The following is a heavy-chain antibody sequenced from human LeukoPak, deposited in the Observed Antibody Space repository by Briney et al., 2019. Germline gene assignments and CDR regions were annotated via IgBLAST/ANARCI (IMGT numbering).Heavy chain of an antibody. CDR2: IKQDGSEK. J-gene: IGHJ4*02. Sequence: PGGSLRLSCAASGFTLSSYWMSWVRQAPGKGLEWVDNIKQDGSEKYYVDSVKGRFTISRDNAKNSLYLQMNSLRAEDTAVYYCAREEVLWFGELFYDYWGPGTLVTVSS. V-gene: IGHV3-7*03. D-gene: IGHD3-10*01. CDR1: GFTLSSYW. CDR3: AREEVLWFGELFYDY.